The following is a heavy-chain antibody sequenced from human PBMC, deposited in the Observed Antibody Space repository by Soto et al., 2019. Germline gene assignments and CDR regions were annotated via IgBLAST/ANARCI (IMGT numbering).Heavy chain of an antibody. J-gene: IGHJ6*02. CDR2: IKQDGSEK. Sequence: PGGSLRLSCAASGFTFSSYWMSWVRQAPGKGLECVANIKQDGSEKYYVDSVKGRFTISRDNAKNSLYLQMNSLRAEDTAVYYCARASGPRGDIVLMVYVPRDYYYGMDVWGQGTTVTVSS. V-gene: IGHV3-7*03. D-gene: IGHD2-8*01. CDR1: GFTFSSYW. CDR3: ARASGPRGDIVLMVYVPRDYYYGMDV.